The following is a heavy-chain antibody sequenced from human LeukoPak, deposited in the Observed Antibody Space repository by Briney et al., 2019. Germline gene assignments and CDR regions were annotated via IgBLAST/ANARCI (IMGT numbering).Heavy chain of an antibody. CDR1: GFTFSSYT. D-gene: IGHD2-2*01. V-gene: IGHV3-23*01. CDR2: VTGSGGST. CDR3: AKEEVPNDY. J-gene: IGHJ4*02. Sequence: GGSLRLSCAASGFTFSSYTMSWVRQAPGKGLEWVSSVTGSGGSTYYADSVEGRFTISRDTSKNTLYLQMNTLRPEDTAVYYCAKEEVPNDYWGQGTLVTVSS.